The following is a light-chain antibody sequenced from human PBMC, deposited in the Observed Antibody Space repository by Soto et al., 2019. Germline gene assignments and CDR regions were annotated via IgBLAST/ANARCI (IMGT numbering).Light chain of an antibody. CDR3: QQYNNYVT. V-gene: IGKV3-15*01. CDR1: QSVSSN. Sequence: EIVMTQSPATLSVSPGERATLSCRASQSVSSNLAWYQHKPGQAPRLLIFGASTRATGIPARFSGSGSGTEFTLTISSLQSEDVAVYYCQQYNNYVTFGQGTRLDIK. J-gene: IGKJ5*01. CDR2: GAS.